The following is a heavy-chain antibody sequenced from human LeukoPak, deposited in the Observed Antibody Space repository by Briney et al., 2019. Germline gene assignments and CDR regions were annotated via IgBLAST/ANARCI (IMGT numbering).Heavy chain of an antibody. V-gene: IGHV4-59*01. D-gene: IGHD2-15*01. CDR3: ARGPLSGIVVVAATHFDP. CDR2: IYYSGST. J-gene: IGHJ5*02. CDR1: GGSISSYY. Sequence: SETLSLTCTVSGGSISSYYWSWIRQPPGKGLEWIGYIYYSGSTNYNPSLKSRVTISVDTSKNQFFLKLSSVTAADTAVYYCARGPLSGIVVVAATHFDPWGQGTLVTVSS.